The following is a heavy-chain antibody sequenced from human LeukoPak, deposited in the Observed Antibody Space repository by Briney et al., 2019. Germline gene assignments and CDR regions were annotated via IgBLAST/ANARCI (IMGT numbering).Heavy chain of an antibody. CDR2: ISGGGANT. CDR3: AKGPAKGSPYYFDY. CDR1: GSTFSSYA. J-gene: IGHJ4*02. D-gene: IGHD4/OR15-4a*01. Sequence: GGSLRLSCAASGSTFSSYAMSWVRQAPGKGLEWVSGISGGGANTYYADSVKGRFTISRDNSKNTLYLQMNSLRAEDTAVYYCAKGPAKGSPYYFDYWGQGTLVTVSS. V-gene: IGHV3-23*01.